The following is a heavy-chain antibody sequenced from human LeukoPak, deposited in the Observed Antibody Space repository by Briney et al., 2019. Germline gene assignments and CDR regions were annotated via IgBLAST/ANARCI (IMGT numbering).Heavy chain of an antibody. J-gene: IGHJ4*02. V-gene: IGHV3-33*01. Sequence: GGSLRLSCAASGFTFSTYGMYWVRQAPGKGLEWVAVIWYDGSNKYYADSVKGRFTISRDNSKNTLFLQMNSLSAEDTAVYYCTRLALVTTSGAFSDYWGQGTLVTVSS. CDR1: GFTFSTYG. CDR3: TRLALVTTSGAFSDY. D-gene: IGHD4-17*01. CDR2: IWYDGSNK.